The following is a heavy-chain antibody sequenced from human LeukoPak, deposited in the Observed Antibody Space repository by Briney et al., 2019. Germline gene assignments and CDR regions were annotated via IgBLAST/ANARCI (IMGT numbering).Heavy chain of an antibody. J-gene: IGHJ4*02. CDR1: GFTFSSYA. D-gene: IGHD3-3*01. V-gene: IGHV3-23*01. CDR2: ISGSGGRT. CDR3: AKGYDFWSGYYFDY. Sequence: GGSLRLSCAASGFTFSSYAMSWVRQAPGKGLEWVSAISGSGGRTYYADSVKGRFTISRDNSKNTLYLQMNSLRAEDTAVYYFAKGYDFWSGYYFDYWGQGTLVTVSS.